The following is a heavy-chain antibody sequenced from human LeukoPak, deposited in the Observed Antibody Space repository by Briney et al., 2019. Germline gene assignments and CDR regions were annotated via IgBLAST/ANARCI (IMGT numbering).Heavy chain of an antibody. V-gene: IGHV3-23*01. CDR2: ISGSGGSA. J-gene: IGHJ4*02. CDR3: AKDAHPYYDSSGYYYDY. CDR1: GFTFSSYG. Sequence: SGGSLRLSCAASGFTFSSYGMSWVRQAPGKGLEWVSAISGSGGSAYYADSVKGRFTISRDNSKNTLYLQMNSLRAEDTAVYYCAKDAHPYYDSSGYYYDYWGQGTLVTVSS. D-gene: IGHD3-22*01.